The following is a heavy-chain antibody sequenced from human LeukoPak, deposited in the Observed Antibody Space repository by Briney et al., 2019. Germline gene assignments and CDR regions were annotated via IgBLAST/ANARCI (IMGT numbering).Heavy chain of an antibody. J-gene: IGHJ4*02. CDR1: GGSISSYY. CDR2: IYHSGST. Sequence: PSETLSLTCTVSGGSISSYYWSWIRQPLGKGLEWFGHIYHSGSTNYNPSLKSRVTISVDTSKNQFSLKLSSVTAADTAVYYCARDAGAAAPFDYWGQGTLVTVSS. CDR3: ARDAGAAAPFDY. D-gene: IGHD6-13*01. V-gene: IGHV4-59*01.